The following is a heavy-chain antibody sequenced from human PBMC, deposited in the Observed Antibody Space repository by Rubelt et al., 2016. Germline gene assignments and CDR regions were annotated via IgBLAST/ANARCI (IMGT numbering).Heavy chain of an antibody. V-gene: IGHV4-30-2*01. CDR3: ARGNTALVSLNY. J-gene: IGHJ4*02. CDR2: IFHSGTT. CDR1: GGSVNSGGYS. Sequence: QLQLQESGSGLVKTSQTLSLTCAVSGGSVNSGGYSWSWIRQPPGKGLEWIGYIFHSGTTSYNPSLKSRVTISIDTSKNQFSLKLSSVTAADTAVYYWARGNTALVSLNYWGQGTLVTVSS. D-gene: IGHD5-18*01.